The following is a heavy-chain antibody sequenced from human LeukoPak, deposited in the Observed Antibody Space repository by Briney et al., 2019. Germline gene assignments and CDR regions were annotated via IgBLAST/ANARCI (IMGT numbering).Heavy chain of an antibody. CDR3: ARERDYGSRFDP. J-gene: IGHJ5*02. CDR2: INAGNGNT. D-gene: IGHD3-10*01. CDR1: GYTFTSYA. Sequence: ASVKVSCKASGYTFTSYAMHWVRQAPGQRLEWMGWINAGNGNTKYSQKFQGRVTITRDTSARTAYMELSSLRSEDTAVYYCARERDYGSRFDPWGQGTLVTVSS. V-gene: IGHV1-3*01.